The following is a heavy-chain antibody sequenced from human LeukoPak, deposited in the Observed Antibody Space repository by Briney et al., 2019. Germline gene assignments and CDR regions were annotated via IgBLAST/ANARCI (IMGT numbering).Heavy chain of an antibody. D-gene: IGHD6-19*01. V-gene: IGHV4-34*01. CDR3: ARGRRSSSGWYTLHLPIDY. CDR2: INHSGST. J-gene: IGHJ4*02. CDR1: GGSFSGYY. Sequence: SETLSLTCAVYGGSFSGYYWSWIRQPAGKGLEWIGEINHSGSTNYNPSLKSRVTISVDTSKNQFSLKLSSVTAADTAVYYCARGRRSSSGWYTLHLPIDYWGQGTLVTVSS.